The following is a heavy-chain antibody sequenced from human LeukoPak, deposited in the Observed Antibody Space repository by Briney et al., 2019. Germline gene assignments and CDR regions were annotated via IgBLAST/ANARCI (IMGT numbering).Heavy chain of an antibody. V-gene: IGHV4-59*01. Sequence: SETLSLTCTVSGGSISTYYWNWIRQPPGKGLEWIGYIYYSGATNYNPSLRSRVTISVDTSKNQFSLKLSSVTAADTAVYYCARGVYIAAAQYGFWGQGTLVTVSS. CDR2: IYYSGAT. CDR1: GGSISTYY. J-gene: IGHJ4*02. D-gene: IGHD6-13*01. CDR3: ARGVYIAAAQYGF.